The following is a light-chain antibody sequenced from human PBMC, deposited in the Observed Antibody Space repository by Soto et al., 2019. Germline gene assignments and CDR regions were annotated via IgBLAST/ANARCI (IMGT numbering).Light chain of an antibody. CDR3: TSFTSSTTYV. V-gene: IGLV2-14*01. J-gene: IGLJ1*01. Sequence: QSALTQPASVSGSPGQSITISCTGTSSDVGGYNYVCWYQHHPGKAPKLIISEVSNRPSGVSDRFSDSKSGNTASLTISGLQPEDEADYYCTSFTSSTTYVFGTGTKVTVL. CDR1: SSDVGGYNY. CDR2: EVS.